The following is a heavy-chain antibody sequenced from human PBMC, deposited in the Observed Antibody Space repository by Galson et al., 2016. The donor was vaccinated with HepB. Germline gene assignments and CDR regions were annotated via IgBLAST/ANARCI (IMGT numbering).Heavy chain of an antibody. CDR1: RFTFSSYG. V-gene: IGHV3-23*01. CDR3: ARDQRWLQFGKDAFDL. D-gene: IGHD5-24*01. J-gene: IGHJ3*01. Sequence: SLRLSCAASRFTFSSYGMSWVRQAPGKGLEWVAGLSPSGTSTKYGDSMKGRFSISRDNSKSTLYLQINSLRVEDTALYYCARDQRWLQFGKDAFDLWGQGTFVVVSS. CDR2: LSPSGTST.